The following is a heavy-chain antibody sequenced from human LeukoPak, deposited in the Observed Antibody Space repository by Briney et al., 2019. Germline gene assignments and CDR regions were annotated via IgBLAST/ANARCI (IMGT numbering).Heavy chain of an antibody. CDR2: IKQDGSEN. J-gene: IGHJ4*02. CDR1: GFTFSSYW. D-gene: IGHD6-19*01. CDR3: ARVGNSGWKTDFDY. V-gene: IGHV3-7*01. Sequence: GGSLRLSCAASGFTFSSYWMSWVRQAPGKGLEWAANIKQDGSENYYVDSVKGRFTISRGDAKNSLYLQMISLRAGDTAVYYCARVGNSGWKTDFDYWGQGTLVTVSS.